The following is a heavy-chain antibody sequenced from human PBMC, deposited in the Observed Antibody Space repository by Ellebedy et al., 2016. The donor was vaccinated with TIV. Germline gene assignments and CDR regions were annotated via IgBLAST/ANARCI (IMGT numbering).Heavy chain of an antibody. D-gene: IGHD4-17*01. V-gene: IGHV3-7*01. CDR1: RFSFRSYW. CDR2: INQDGSDT. CDR3: ATDGSYGDYLSPAHAFVM. Sequence: GGSLRLSCAASRFSFRSYWMTWVRQPPRKGLEWVANINQDGSDTYYVDSVRGRFTIARDNAKNSLFLQMNSLRADDTAVYYCATDGSYGDYLSPAHAFVMWGQGTLVSVSS. J-gene: IGHJ3*02.